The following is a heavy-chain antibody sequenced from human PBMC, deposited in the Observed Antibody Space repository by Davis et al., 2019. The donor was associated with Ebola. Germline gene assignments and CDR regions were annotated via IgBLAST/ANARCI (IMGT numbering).Heavy chain of an antibody. Sequence: GGSLRLSCAASGFTFSSYGMHWVRQAPGKGLEWVAVISYDGSNKYYADSVKGRFTISRDNSKNTLYLQMSSLRAEDTAAYYCARDLPGGDWYFDLWGRGTLVTVSS. D-gene: IGHD1-14*01. CDR1: GFTFSSYG. CDR2: ISYDGSNK. CDR3: ARDLPGGDWYFDL. J-gene: IGHJ2*01. V-gene: IGHV3-30*03.